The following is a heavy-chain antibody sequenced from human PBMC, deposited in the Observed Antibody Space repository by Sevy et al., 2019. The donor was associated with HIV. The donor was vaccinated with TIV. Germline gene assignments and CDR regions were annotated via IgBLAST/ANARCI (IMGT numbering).Heavy chain of an antibody. CDR2: IRGSGSST. Sequence: GGSLRLSCVASGFTFNTYAMSWVRQAPGKGLERVSAIRGSGSSTYYAAAVQGRFTISRDNSKNTLYLQMNILRAEDTAVYYCAKEAPGYNYDTSGSFDYWGQGTLVTVSS. J-gene: IGHJ4*02. D-gene: IGHD3-22*01. CDR1: GFTFNTYA. V-gene: IGHV3-23*01. CDR3: AKEAPGYNYDTSGSFDY.